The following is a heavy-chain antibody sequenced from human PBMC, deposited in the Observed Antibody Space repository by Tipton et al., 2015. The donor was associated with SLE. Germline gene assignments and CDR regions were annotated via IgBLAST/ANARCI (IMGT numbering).Heavy chain of an antibody. D-gene: IGHD1-26*01. V-gene: IGHV3-66*02. CDR1: GFIVTSNY. CDR2: IYAGGQT. CDR3: ARGGWVGGIRGGFDY. J-gene: IGHJ4*02. Sequence: SLRLSCAASGFIVTSNYISWVRQAAGKGLEWVSVIYAGGQTYYVDSVKGRFTISRDISKNTVDLQMNSLRIEDTAVYYCARGGWVGGIRGGFDYWGLGTLVTVSS.